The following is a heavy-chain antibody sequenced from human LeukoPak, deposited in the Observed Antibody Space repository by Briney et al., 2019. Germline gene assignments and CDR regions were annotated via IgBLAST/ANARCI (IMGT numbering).Heavy chain of an antibody. J-gene: IGHJ4*02. V-gene: IGHV4-61*02. CDR1: GGSTSSGDYY. Sequence: SQTLSLTCTVSGGSTSSGDYYWSWIRQPAGKGLEWFGRIYTSGSSNYSPSLKRRVTISVDTSKNQFSLKLSSETAADTAVYYCARVPLAAAGTGGYYFDYWGQGTLVTVSS. CDR2: IYTSGSS. D-gene: IGHD6-13*01. CDR3: ARVPLAAAGTGGYYFDY.